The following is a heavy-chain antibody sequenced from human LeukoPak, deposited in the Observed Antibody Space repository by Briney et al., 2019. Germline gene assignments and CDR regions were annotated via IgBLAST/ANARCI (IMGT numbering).Heavy chain of an antibody. D-gene: IGHD3-10*01. CDR2: IYHSGST. J-gene: IGHJ4*02. CDR1: GGSISSGGYS. Sequence: SQTLSLTCAVSGGSISSGGYSWSWIRQPPGKGLEWIGYIYHSGSTYYNPSLKSRVTISVDRSKNQFSLKLSSVTAAGTAVYYCARAGRDYYDLDYWGQGTLVTVSS. CDR3: ARAGRDYYDLDY. V-gene: IGHV4-30-2*01.